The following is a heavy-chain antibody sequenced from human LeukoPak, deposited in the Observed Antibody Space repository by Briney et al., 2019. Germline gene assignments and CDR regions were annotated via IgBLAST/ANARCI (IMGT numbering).Heavy chain of an antibody. CDR2: ISAYNGNT. J-gene: IGHJ4*02. CDR1: GYTFTSYG. V-gene: IGHV1-18*01. Sequence: ASVKVSCKASGYTFTSYGISWVRQAPGQGLEWMGWISAYNGNTNYAQKLQGRVTMTTDTSTSTAYMELSRLRSDDTAVYYCARDLGIAAAGTTDYWGQGTLVTVSS. CDR3: ARDLGIAAAGTTDY. D-gene: IGHD6-13*01.